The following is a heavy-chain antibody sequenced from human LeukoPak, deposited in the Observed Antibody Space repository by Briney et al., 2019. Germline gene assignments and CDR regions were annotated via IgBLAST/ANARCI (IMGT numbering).Heavy chain of an antibody. V-gene: IGHV3-30-3*01. J-gene: IGHJ3*02. D-gene: IGHD3-22*01. Sequence: GGSLRLSCAASGFTFSSYAMHWVRQAPGKGLEWVAVISYDGSNKYYAGSVKGRFTISRDNSKNTLYLQMNSLRAEDTAVYYCARGGLYYYDSSGYDDAFDIWGQGTMVTVSS. CDR1: GFTFSSYA. CDR2: ISYDGSNK. CDR3: ARGGLYYYDSSGYDDAFDI.